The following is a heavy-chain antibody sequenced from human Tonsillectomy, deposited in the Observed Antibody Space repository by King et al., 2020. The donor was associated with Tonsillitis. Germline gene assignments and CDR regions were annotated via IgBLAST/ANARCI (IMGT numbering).Heavy chain of an antibody. CDR3: ARAVRYFGMDV. CDR1: GFTFSSYA. CDR2: ISYDGSNK. Sequence: VQLVESGGGVVQPGRSLRLSCAASGFTFSSYAKHWVRQAPGKGLEWVTFISYDGSNKYYAESVKGRFTISRDSSKNTLYLQMNSLRAEDTAVYYCARAVRYFGMDVWGQGTTVTVSS. V-gene: IGHV3-30-3*01. J-gene: IGHJ6*02.